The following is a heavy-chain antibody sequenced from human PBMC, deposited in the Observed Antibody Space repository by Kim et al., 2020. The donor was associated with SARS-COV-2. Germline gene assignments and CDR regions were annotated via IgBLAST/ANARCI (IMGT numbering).Heavy chain of an antibody. CDR2: ISYDGSNE. D-gene: IGHD5-18*01. J-gene: IGHJ4*02. Sequence: GGSLRLSCKTSGFTFRNYGMHWVRQAPGKGLEWVAIISYDGSNEYYADSVKGRFIISRDNAKNTLYLQMNRLRAEDTAVYYCAKADTGMAQTSELTPDHWGQGTPVTVSS. CDR3: AKADTGMAQTSELTPDH. V-gene: IGHV3-30*18. CDR1: GFTFRNYG.